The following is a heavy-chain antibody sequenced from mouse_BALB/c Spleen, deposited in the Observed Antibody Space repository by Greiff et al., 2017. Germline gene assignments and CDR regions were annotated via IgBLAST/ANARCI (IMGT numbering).Heavy chain of an antibody. CDR2: ISYSGST. CDR3: ARWDYGYVDYFDY. V-gene: IGHV3-2*02. D-gene: IGHD1-2*01. Sequence: VQLQESGPGLVKPSQSLSLTCTVTGYSITSDYAWNWIRQFPGNKLEWMGYISYSGSTSYNPSLKSRISITRDTSKNQFFLQLNSVTTEDTATYYCARWDYGYVDYFDYWGQGTTLTVSS. CDR1: GYSITSDYA. J-gene: IGHJ2*01.